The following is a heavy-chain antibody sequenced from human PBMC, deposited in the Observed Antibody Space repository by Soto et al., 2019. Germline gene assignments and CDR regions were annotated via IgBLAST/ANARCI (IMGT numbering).Heavy chain of an antibody. Sequence: ASVKVSCKAAGYTCTSYGISWVRQATGQGLEWMGWISAYNGNTNYAQKLQGRVTMTTDTSTSTAYMELRSLRSDDTAVYYCARFMTYYYDSSGYYASDWGQGTLVTVSS. CDR1: GYTCTSYG. CDR3: ARFMTYYYDSSGYYASD. V-gene: IGHV1-18*01. D-gene: IGHD3-22*01. J-gene: IGHJ4*02. CDR2: ISAYNGNT.